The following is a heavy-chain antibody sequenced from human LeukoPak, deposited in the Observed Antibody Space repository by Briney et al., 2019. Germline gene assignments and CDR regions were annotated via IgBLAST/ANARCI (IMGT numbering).Heavy chain of an antibody. CDR1: GYTFTSYA. V-gene: IGHV1-18*01. Sequence: ASVKVSCKASGYTFTSYAMHWVRQAPGQRLEWMGWISAYNGNTNYAQKLQGRVTMTTDTSTSTAYMELRSLRSDDTAVYYCARVGVVKGAMDVWGKGTTVTVSS. D-gene: IGHD2-15*01. CDR2: ISAYNGNT. CDR3: ARVGVVKGAMDV. J-gene: IGHJ6*03.